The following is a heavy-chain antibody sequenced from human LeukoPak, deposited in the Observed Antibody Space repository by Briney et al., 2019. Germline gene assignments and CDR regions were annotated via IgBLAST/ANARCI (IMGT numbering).Heavy chain of an antibody. J-gene: IGHJ5*02. CDR2: ISGSGGST. D-gene: IGHD6-13*01. CDR3: AKDPTYSSSWPNWFDP. V-gene: IGHV3-23*01. CDR1: GFTFSSYA. Sequence: PGGSLRLSCAASGFTFSSYAMSWVRQAPGKGLEWVSAISGSGGSTYYADSVKGRFTISRDNSKNTLYLQMNSLRAEDTAVYYCAKDPTYSSSWPNWFDPWGQGTLVTVSS.